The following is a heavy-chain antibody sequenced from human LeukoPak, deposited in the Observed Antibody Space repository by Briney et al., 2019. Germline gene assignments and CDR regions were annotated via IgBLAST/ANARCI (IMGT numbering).Heavy chain of an antibody. CDR2: ISIIVSIL. J-gene: IGHJ4*02. Sequence: SYISIIVSILTYAASLKGRFIISGDNAKNSLYLQMNSLRAEDTAVYFCARVGYDSSGRFDYWGQGTLVTVSS. D-gene: IGHD3-22*01. V-gene: IGHV3-11*04. CDR3: ARVGYDSSGRFDY.